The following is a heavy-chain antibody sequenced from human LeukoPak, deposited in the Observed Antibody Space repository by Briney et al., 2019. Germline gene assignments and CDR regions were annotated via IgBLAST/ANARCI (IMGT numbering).Heavy chain of an antibody. CDR3: ARGNGYSGYDYFDY. CDR1: GFTFSSYG. CDR2: IWYDGSNK. J-gene: IGHJ4*02. V-gene: IGHV3-33*01. D-gene: IGHD5-12*01. Sequence: GRSLRLSCAASGFTFSSYGMHWVRQAPGKGLEWVAVIWYDGSNKYYADSVKGRFTIPRDNSKNTLYLQMNSLRAEDTAVYCCARGNGYSGYDYFDYWGQGTLVTVSS.